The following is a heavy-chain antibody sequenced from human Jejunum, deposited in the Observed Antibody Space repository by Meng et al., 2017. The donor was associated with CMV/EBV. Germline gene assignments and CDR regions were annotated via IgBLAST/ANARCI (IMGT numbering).Heavy chain of an antibody. CDR3: TRGGWRYSFGSFDY. CDR2: IGSSGRTI. CDR1: VFTFSSYA. Sequence: VFTFSSYAMNWVRQASGKGLEWVSFIGSSGRTIYFADSVKDRFTISRDNAKNSLYLQMNNLTVEDTAMYYCTRGGWRYSFGSFDYWGQGALVTVSS. J-gene: IGHJ4*02. V-gene: IGHV3-21*01. D-gene: IGHD5-18*01.